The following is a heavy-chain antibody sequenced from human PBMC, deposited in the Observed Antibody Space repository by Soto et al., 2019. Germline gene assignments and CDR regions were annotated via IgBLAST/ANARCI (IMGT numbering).Heavy chain of an antibody. V-gene: IGHV3-33*01. CDR3: ARDHQDYVWGSYRWARSYYFDY. Sequence: QVQLVESGGGVVQPGRSLRLSCAASGFTFSSYGMHWVRQAPDKGLEWVAVIWYDGSNKYYADSVKGRFTISRDNSKNTLYLQMHSLRAEDTAVYYCARDHQDYVWGSYRWARSYYFDYWGQGTLVTVSS. D-gene: IGHD3-16*02. J-gene: IGHJ4*02. CDR2: IWYDGSNK. CDR1: GFTFSSYG.